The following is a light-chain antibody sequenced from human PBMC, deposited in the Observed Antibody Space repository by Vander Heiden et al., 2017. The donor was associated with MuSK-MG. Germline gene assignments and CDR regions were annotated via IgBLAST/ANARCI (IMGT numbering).Light chain of an antibody. J-gene: IGLJ2*01. CDR2: KDS. CDR3: QAWDSSVV. Sequence: SYELTQPPSVSVSPGQTASITCSGDKLGDNYACWYQQKPGQSPVLVIYKDSKRPAGIPERFSGSNSGNTATLTISGTQAMDEDDYYCQAWDSSVVFGGGTKLTVL. V-gene: IGLV3-1*01. CDR1: KLGDNY.